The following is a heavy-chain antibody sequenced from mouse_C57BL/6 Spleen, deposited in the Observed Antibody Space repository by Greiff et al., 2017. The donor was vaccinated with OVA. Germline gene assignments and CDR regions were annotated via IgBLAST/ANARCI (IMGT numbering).Heavy chain of an antibody. J-gene: IGHJ2*01. CDR3: ARGAIYGHFDY. Sequence: VKLQQPGAELVKPGASVKLSCKASGYTFTSYWMHWVKQRPGQGLEWIGMIHPNSGSTNYNEKFKNKATLTVDKSSSTAYMQLSSLTSEDSAVYYCARGAIYGHFDYWGQGTTLTVSS. CDR2: IHPNSGST. CDR1: GYTFTSYW. D-gene: IGHD1-1*01. V-gene: IGHV1-64*01.